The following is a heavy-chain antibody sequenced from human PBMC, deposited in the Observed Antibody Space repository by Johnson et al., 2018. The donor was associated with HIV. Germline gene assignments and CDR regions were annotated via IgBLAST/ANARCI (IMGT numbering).Heavy chain of an antibody. CDR3: ARDQLRRSHAFDI. V-gene: IGHV3-23*04. Sequence: VQLVESGGGLVQPGGSLRLSCAASGFTFSSYAMSWVRQAPGKGLEWVSAIRGSVGSTYYADSVKGRFTISRDNYKNTLYLQMNSLRAADTAVYYCARDQLRRSHAFDIWGQGTMVTVSS. CDR1: GFTFSSYA. J-gene: IGHJ3*02. CDR2: IRGSVGST. D-gene: IGHD1-1*01.